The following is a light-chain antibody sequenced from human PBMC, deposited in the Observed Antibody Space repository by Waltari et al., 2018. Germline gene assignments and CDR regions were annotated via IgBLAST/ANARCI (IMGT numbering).Light chain of an antibody. J-gene: IGKJ1*01. CDR1: PPLLHSNGYNY. Sequence: DIVMTQSPLSLPVTPGEPSSISCRSRPPLLHSNGYNYLDWYLQKPGQSPQLLIYLGSNRASGVPDRFSGSGSGTDFTLKISRVEAEDVGVYYCMQALQTPRTFGQGTKVEIK. V-gene: IGKV2-28*01. CDR2: LGS. CDR3: MQALQTPRT.